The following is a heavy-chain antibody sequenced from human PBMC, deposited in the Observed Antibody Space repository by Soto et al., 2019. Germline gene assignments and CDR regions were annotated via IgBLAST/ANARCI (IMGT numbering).Heavy chain of an antibody. Sequence: ASVKVSCKASGYTFTSYGISWVRQAPGQGLEWMGWISAYNGNTNYAQKLQGRVTMTTDTSTSTAYMELRSLRSDDTAVYYCARVWYYCDSSGYPLPFDYWGQGTLVTVSS. CDR1: GYTFTSYG. CDR2: ISAYNGNT. J-gene: IGHJ4*02. CDR3: ARVWYYCDSSGYPLPFDY. V-gene: IGHV1-18*04. D-gene: IGHD3-22*01.